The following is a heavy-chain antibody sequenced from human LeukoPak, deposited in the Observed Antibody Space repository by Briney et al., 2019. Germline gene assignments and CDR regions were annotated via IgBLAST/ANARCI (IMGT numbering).Heavy chain of an antibody. V-gene: IGHV3-23*01. CDR3: AKDYYYGSGSYYTESDY. CDR1: GFTSSSYA. CDR2: ISGSGGST. D-gene: IGHD3-10*01. J-gene: IGHJ4*02. Sequence: GGSLRLSCAASGFTSSSYALNWVRQAPGKGLEWVSAISGSGGSTYYADSVKGRFTISRDNSKNTLYLQMNSLRAEGTAVFYCAKDYYYGSGSYYTESDYWGQGTLVTVSS.